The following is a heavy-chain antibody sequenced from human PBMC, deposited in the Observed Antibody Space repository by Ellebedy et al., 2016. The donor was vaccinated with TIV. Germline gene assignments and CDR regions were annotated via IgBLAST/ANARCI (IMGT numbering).Heavy chain of an antibody. CDR1: GYTFTGYY. V-gene: IGHV1-2*02. CDR3: ATDLNPIVVATHFDY. D-gene: IGHD2-2*01. CDR2: INPNSGGT. J-gene: IGHJ4*02. Sequence: ASVKVSXKASGYTFTGYYMHWVRQAPGQGLEWMGWINPNSGGTNYAQKFQGRVTMTRDTSISTAYMELSSLRSEDTAVYYCATDLNPIVVATHFDYWGQGTLVTVSS.